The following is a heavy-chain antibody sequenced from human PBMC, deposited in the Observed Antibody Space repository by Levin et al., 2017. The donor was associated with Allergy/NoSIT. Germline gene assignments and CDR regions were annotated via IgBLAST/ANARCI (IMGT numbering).Heavy chain of an antibody. J-gene: IGHJ3*02. CDR1: GGSFSGYY. D-gene: IGHD3-22*01. Sequence: SETLSLTCAVYGGSFSGYYWSWIRQPPGKGLEWIGEINHSGSTNYNPSLKSRVTISVDTSKNQFSLKLSSVTAADTAVYYCARVGAYYDSSGYYHDAFDIWGQGTMVTVSS. CDR3: ARVGAYYDSSGYYHDAFDI. CDR2: INHSGST. V-gene: IGHV4-34*01.